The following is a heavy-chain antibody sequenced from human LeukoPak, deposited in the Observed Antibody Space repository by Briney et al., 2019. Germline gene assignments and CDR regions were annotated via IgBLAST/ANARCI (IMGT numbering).Heavy chain of an antibody. CDR2: ISSNGGRT. CDR1: GFTFRSYG. CDR3: ATYYYDSGGFHFHH. Sequence: GGSLRLSCAASGFTFRSYGMHWVRQAPGKGLEYVSAISSNGGRTYYASSVKGRFTIYRDNSRNTLYLQMGSLRAEDMAVYYCATYYYDSGGFHFHHWGQGTLVTVSS. D-gene: IGHD3-22*01. V-gene: IGHV3-64*01. J-gene: IGHJ1*01.